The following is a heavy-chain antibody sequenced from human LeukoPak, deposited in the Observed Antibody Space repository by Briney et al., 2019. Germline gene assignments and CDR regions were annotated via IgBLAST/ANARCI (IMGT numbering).Heavy chain of an antibody. CDR3: ATSSDYYGDPYSYGMDV. J-gene: IGHJ6*02. V-gene: IGHV1-2*02. D-gene: IGHD4-17*01. Sequence: GASVKVSCKASGYTFNGYYIHWVRQAPGQGLEWMGWINPNTGDRNYAQKFQGRVIMTEDTSIDTAYMELRSLRSEDTAVYYCATSSDYYGDPYSYGMDVWGQGTTVTVSS. CDR1: GYTFNGYY. CDR2: INPNTGDR.